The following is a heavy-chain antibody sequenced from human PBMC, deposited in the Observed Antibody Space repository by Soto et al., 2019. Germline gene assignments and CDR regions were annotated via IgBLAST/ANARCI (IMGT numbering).Heavy chain of an antibody. D-gene: IGHD6-19*01. CDR1: GFTFSSYS. J-gene: IGHJ6*02. Sequence: PGGSLRLSYEASGFTFSSYSMNWVRQAPGKGLEWVSSISSSSSYIYYADSVKGRFTISRDNAKNSLYLQMNSLRAEDTAVYYCARDPAVAGTYYYYYYGMDVWGQGTTVTVSS. CDR2: ISSSSSYI. V-gene: IGHV3-21*01. CDR3: ARDPAVAGTYYYYYYGMDV.